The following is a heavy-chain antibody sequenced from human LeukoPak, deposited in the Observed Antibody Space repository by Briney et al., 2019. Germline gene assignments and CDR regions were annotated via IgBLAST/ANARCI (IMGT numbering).Heavy chain of an antibody. Sequence: GGSLRLSCAASGFTFSSYAMSWVRQAPGKGLEWVSAISGSGGSTYYADSVRGRFTISRDNSKNTLYLQMNSLRAEDTAVYYCARTDSSSWYVSNWFDPWGQGTLVTVSS. V-gene: IGHV3-23*01. CDR2: ISGSGGST. D-gene: IGHD6-13*01. J-gene: IGHJ5*02. CDR1: GFTFSSYA. CDR3: ARTDSSSWYVSNWFDP.